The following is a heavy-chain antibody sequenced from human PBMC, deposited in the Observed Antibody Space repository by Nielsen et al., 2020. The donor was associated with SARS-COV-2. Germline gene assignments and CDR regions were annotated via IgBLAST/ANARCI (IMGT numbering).Heavy chain of an antibody. Sequence: GESLKISCAASGFTFSSYAMHWVRQAPGKGLEWVAVISYDGSNKYYADSVKGRFTISRDNSKNTLYLQMNSLRAEDTAVYYCARQRYSSSLGYWGQGTLVTVSS. D-gene: IGHD6-13*01. CDR1: GFTFSSYA. CDR2: ISYDGSNK. V-gene: IGHV3-30*04. CDR3: ARQRYSSSLGY. J-gene: IGHJ4*02.